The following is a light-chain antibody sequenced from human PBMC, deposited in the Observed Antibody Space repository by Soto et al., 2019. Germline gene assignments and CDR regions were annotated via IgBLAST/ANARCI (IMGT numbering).Light chain of an antibody. CDR3: QQGHNWPLT. Sequence: EIVMTQSPATLSLSPGERAALSCRASQSINSELAWYQQKPGQPPRLLIYGASTRATGVPARFTGSESGSEFTLTHRGPTFEGFAGYYCQQGHNWPLTFGQGTRLEI. V-gene: IGKV3-15*01. J-gene: IGKJ2*01. CDR2: GAS. CDR1: QSINSE.